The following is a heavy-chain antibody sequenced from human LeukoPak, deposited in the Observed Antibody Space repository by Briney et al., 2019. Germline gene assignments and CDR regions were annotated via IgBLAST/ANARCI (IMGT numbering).Heavy chain of an antibody. V-gene: IGHV3-23*01. CDR2: IGSGGST. CDR1: GFTFSSYA. J-gene: IGHJ4*02. CDR3: ARSRGSSGRYYFDY. D-gene: IGHD6-19*01. Sequence: GGSLRLSCAASGFTFSSYAMSWVRQAPGKGLEWVAGIGSGGSTYYADSVKGRFTISRDNSKNTLYLQMNSLRAEDTAVYYCARSRGSSGRYYFDYWGQGTLVTVSS.